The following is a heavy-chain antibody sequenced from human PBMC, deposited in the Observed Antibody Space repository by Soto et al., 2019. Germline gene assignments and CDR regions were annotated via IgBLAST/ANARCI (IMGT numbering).Heavy chain of an antibody. CDR1: GDTFSSYA. D-gene: IGHD3-10*01. CDR2: INPNSGGT. J-gene: IGHJ6*02. CDR3: ARDRDPFGEPQHYYAMDV. Sequence: GASVKVSCKACGDTFSSYAISWVRQAPGQGLEWMGWINPNSGGTNYAQKFQDWVTMTRDTSISTAYMELSRLRSDDTAVYYCARDRDPFGEPQHYYAMDVWGQGTTVTVSS. V-gene: IGHV1-2*04.